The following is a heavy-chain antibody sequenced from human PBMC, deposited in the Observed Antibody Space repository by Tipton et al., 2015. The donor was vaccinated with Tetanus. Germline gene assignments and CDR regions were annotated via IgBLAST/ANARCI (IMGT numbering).Heavy chain of an antibody. CDR2: IYSNGTT. J-gene: IGHJ4*02. CDR1: GGSMSPYY. V-gene: IGHV4-59*13. D-gene: IGHD2-2*01. Sequence: TLSLTCSVSGGSMSPYYWSWIRQSPGTGLEWIGYIYSNGTTNYNPSLKSRVTMSVDTSKKQFSLKLNFVTAADTGVYYCARQCVVPAAENDYGDNAFDSWGQGTLVTVSS. CDR3: ARQCVVPAAENDYGDNAFDS.